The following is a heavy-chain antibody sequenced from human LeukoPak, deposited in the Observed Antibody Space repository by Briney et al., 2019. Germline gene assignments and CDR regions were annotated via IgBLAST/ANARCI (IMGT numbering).Heavy chain of an antibody. CDR1: GGSISSYY. V-gene: IGHV4-59*01. D-gene: IGHD1-26*01. CDR3: ASGGIVGASFGIYYFDY. Sequence: PSETLSLTCTVSGGSISSYYWSWIRQPPGNGLEWIGYIYYSASTNYNPSLKSRVTISLDTSKNQFSLKLSSVTAADTAVSYCASGGIVGASFGIYYFDYWGQGTLVTVSS. CDR2: IYYSAST. J-gene: IGHJ4*02.